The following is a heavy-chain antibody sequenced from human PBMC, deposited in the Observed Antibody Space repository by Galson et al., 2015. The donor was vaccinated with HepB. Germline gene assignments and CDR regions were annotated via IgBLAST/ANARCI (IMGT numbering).Heavy chain of an antibody. V-gene: IGHV1-18*01. CDR2: ISTYNGNT. CDR1: GYTFTSYG. Sequence: SVKVSCKASGYTFTSYGISWVRQAPGQGLEWMGWISTYNGNTHFAQNLQGRLTMTTDTSTTSAYLELRTLRSDDTAVYYCARAPPGFTFGCGDYWGQGTLVTVSS. D-gene: IGHD5-18*01. J-gene: IGHJ4*02. CDR3: ARAPPGFTFGCGDY.